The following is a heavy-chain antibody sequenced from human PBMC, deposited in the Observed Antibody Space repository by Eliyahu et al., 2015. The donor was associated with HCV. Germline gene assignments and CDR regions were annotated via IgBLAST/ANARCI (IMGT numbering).Heavy chain of an antibody. J-gene: IGHJ4*02. CDR3: AKDMRPPHQYSNYEPNFDY. V-gene: IGHV3-43D*04. D-gene: IGHD4-11*01. Sequence: VSLISWDGGSTYYADSVKGRFTISRDNSKNSLYLQMNSLRAEDTALYYCAKDMRPPHQYSNYEPNFDYWGQGTLVTVSS. CDR2: ISWDGGST.